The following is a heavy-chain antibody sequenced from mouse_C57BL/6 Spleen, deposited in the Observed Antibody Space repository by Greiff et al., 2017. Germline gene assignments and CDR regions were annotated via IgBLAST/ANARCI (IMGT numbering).Heavy chain of an antibody. CDR3: ARNGEYHFDD. CDR2: IRNKANGYTS. D-gene: IGHD2-13*01. J-gene: IGHJ2*01. Sequence: EVKLVESGGGLVQPGGSLSLSCAASGFTFTDYYMSWVPQPPGKALEWVGFIRNKANGYTSAYSASVKGRFTISRATSQSILYLQMSGLRAEDSATYYCARNGEYHFDDWGEGTTLTVSS. V-gene: IGHV7-3*01. CDR1: GFTFTDYY.